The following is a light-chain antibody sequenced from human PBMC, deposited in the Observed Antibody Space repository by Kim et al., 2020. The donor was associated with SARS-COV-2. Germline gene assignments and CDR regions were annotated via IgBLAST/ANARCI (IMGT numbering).Light chain of an antibody. CDR3: QQYSTSLYT. Sequence: EIVLTQSPGTLSLSPGESATLSCRASESINSRYLAWYQQKPGQAPRLLIYAASSRATGISDRFSGSGSGTDFTLTISRLEPEDIAVYYCQQYSTSLYTFGQGTKLEI. CDR2: AAS. V-gene: IGKV3-20*01. CDR1: ESINSRY. J-gene: IGKJ2*01.